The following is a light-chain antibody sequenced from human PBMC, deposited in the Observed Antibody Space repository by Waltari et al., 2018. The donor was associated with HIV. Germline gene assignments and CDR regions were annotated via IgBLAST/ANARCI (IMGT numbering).Light chain of an antibody. CDR3: QQFSSYPWT. Sequence: AIQLTQSPSSLSASIGDSVTIPCRVRQGIRSALAWYQQRPGNPQRLLIYDVSRLQNGVPTRFRGTGYGTDFTLTINSVQPEDLATYYCQQFSSYPWTFGQGTKVDLK. CDR1: QGIRSA. V-gene: IGKV1-13*02. CDR2: DVS. J-gene: IGKJ1*01.